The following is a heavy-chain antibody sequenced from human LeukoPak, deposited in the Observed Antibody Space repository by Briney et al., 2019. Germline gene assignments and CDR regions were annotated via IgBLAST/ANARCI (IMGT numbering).Heavy chain of an antibody. CDR1: GFTFDDYA. Sequence: GGSLRLSCAASGFTFDDYAMHWGRQAPGKGLERVSGISWNSGSIGYADSVKGRFTISRDNAKKSLYLQMNSLRAEDTAVYYCARRWLQSYAFDIWGQGTMVTVSS. V-gene: IGHV3-9*01. D-gene: IGHD5-24*01. J-gene: IGHJ3*02. CDR2: ISWNSGSI. CDR3: ARRWLQSYAFDI.